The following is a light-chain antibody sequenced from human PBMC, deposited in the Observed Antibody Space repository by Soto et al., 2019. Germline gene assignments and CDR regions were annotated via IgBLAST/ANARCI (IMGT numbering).Light chain of an antibody. CDR2: GAS. CDR1: QSVSSSY. Sequence: EIVLTQSPGTLSLSPGVRATLSCRASQSVSSSYLAWYQQKPGQAPRLLIYGASSRATGIPDRFSGSGSGTDFTLTISRLEPEHFAVYYCQQYGSSPSYTFGQGTKLEIK. V-gene: IGKV3-20*01. J-gene: IGKJ2*01. CDR3: QQYGSSPSYT.